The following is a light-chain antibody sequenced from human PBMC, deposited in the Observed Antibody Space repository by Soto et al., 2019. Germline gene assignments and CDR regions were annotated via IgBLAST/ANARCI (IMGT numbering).Light chain of an antibody. V-gene: IGLV2-14*01. J-gene: IGLJ1*01. CDR1: SSDVGGYNY. CDR3: GSYTSASTLV. CDR2: EVI. Sequence: ALTQPASVSGSPGQSITISCTGTSSDVGGYNYVSWYQQHPGKAPKLMIYEVINRPSGVSNRFSGSKSGNTASLTISGLQAEDEADYYCGSYTSASTLVFGTGTKVTVL.